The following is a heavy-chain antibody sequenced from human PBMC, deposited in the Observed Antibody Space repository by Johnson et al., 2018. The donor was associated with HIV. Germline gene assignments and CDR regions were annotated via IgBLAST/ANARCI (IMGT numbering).Heavy chain of an antibody. Sequence: VQLVESGGGVVQPERSLRLSCAASGFTFSSYAMHWVRQAPGKGLEWVANIKQDGSEKYYVDSVKGRFTISRDNTKNSLYLQMNTLRAEDTAVYYCARCIVGTGNFPSEWCAFDIWGQGTMVTVSS. CDR2: IKQDGSEK. V-gene: IGHV3-7*01. D-gene: IGHD1-26*01. J-gene: IGHJ3*02. CDR3: ARCIVGTGNFPSEWCAFDI. CDR1: GFTFSSYA.